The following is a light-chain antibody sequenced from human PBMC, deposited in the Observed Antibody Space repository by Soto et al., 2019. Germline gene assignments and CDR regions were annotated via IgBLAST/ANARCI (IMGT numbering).Light chain of an antibody. V-gene: IGKV4-1*01. CDR3: HKYYTTTLT. J-gene: IGKJ4*01. CDR1: QSVLYISNNKNY. CDR2: WAS. Sequence: DIVMTQSPDSLAVALCERATVNCKSNQSVLYISNNKNYLAWYKQKPGQPPKLLIYWASTRESGVPARFSGSGSGTDLTLTISSLQAEDVAIYYCHKYYTTTLTCGGGTKVDIK.